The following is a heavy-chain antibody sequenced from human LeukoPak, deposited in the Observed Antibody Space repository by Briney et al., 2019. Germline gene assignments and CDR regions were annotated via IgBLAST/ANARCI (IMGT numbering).Heavy chain of an antibody. J-gene: IGHJ3*02. V-gene: IGHV3-23*01. D-gene: IGHD1-1*01. CDR1: GFTFSSYA. CDR2: ISGSGGST. CDR3: AKDQGNWNHKTLSLYAFDI. Sequence: PGGSLRLSCAASGFTFSSYAMSWVRQAPGKGLEWVSAISGSGGSTYYADSVKGRFTISRDNSKNTLYLQMNSLRAEDTAVYYCAKDQGNWNHKTLSLYAFDIWGQGTMVTVSS.